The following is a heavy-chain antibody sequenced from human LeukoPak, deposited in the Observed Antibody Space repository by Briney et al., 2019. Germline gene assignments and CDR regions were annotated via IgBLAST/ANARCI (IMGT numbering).Heavy chain of an antibody. J-gene: IGHJ4*02. Sequence: SGTLSLTCTVSGGAISSYCCSWIRQPAGKGLEWIGRIYTSGSTDYNPSLKSRVTMSVATSKNQFSLKLSSVPAADTAVYYCARAPFEYCSGDICYSRHTFDYWGQGTLVIVSS. D-gene: IGHD2-15*01. CDR1: GGAISSYC. CDR3: ARAPFEYCSGDICYSRHTFDY. CDR2: IYTSGST. V-gene: IGHV4-4*07.